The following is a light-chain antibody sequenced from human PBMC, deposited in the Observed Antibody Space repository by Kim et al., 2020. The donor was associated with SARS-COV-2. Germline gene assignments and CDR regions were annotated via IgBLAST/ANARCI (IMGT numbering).Light chain of an antibody. CDR1: QGINNY. V-gene: IGKV1-16*02. CDR3: QQYDKYPYT. CDR2: GAS. J-gene: IGKJ2*01. Sequence: DIQMTQSPSSLSASVGDRVTITCRASQGINNYLVWFQQKPGRAPRSLIYGASNLQSGVPSKFSGSGSGTDFTLTISSLQPEDFATYYCQQYDKYPYTFGQGTKLEI.